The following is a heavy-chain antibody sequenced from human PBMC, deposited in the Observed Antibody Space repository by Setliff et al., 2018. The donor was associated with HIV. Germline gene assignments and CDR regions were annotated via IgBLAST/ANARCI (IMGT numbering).Heavy chain of an antibody. J-gene: IGHJ6*03. CDR2: MNPVRGAT. CDR1: GYFFTTHN. D-gene: IGHD3-3*01. CDR3: ARAPGYYDSWSGFRNYYMDV. Sequence: ASVKVSCKASGYFFTTHNINWVRQATGQGLEWMGWMNPVRGATGIAQQFQGRVTMTRDTSISTAYMELSGLTSEDTAVYYCARAPGYYDSWSGFRNYYMDVWGQGTGVTVSS. V-gene: IGHV1-8*02.